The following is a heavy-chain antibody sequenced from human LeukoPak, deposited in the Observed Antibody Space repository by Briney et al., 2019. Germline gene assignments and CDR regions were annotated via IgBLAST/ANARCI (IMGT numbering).Heavy chain of an antibody. D-gene: IGHD1-26*01. CDR2: IYHSGNT. V-gene: IGHV4-38-2*01. J-gene: IGHJ5*02. CDR1: GYSINSGYY. CDR3: ARQEPGNWFDP. Sequence: SETLSLTYAVSGYSINSGYYWGWIRQPPGKGLEWIGSIYHSGNTYYNPSLKSRVTISVDTSKKHFSLKLSSVTAADTAVYYCARQEPGNWFDPWGQGTLVTVSS.